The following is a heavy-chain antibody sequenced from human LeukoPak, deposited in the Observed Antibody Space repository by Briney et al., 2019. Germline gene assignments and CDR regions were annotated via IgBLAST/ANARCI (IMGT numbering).Heavy chain of an antibody. D-gene: IGHD3-3*01. V-gene: IGHV1-69*02. J-gene: IGHJ4*02. CDR1: GGTFSSYT. Sequence: ASVKVSCKASGGTFSSYTISWVRQAPGQGLEWMGRIIPILGIANYAQKFQGRVTITADKSTSTAYMELSSLRSEDTAVYYCASVIDYDFWSGYMPARDCWGQGTLVTVSS. CDR2: IIPILGIA. CDR3: ASVIDYDFWSGYMPARDC.